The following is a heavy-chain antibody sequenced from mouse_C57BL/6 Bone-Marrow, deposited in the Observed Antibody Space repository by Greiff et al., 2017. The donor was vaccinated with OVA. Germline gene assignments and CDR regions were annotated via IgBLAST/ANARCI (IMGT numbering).Heavy chain of an antibody. Sequence: DVKLVESEGGLVQPGSSMKLSCTASGFTFSDYYMAWVRQVPEKGLEWVANINYDGSSTYYLDSLKSRFIISGDNAKNILYLQMSSLKSEDTATYYCARALTGAIDYWGQGTTLTVSS. V-gene: IGHV5-16*01. CDR3: ARALTGAIDY. CDR2: INYDGSST. CDR1: GFTFSDYY. D-gene: IGHD4-1*01. J-gene: IGHJ2*01.